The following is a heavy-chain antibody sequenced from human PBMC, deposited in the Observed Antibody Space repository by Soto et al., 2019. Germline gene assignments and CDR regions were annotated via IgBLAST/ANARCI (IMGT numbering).Heavy chain of an antibody. CDR1: GFTFSTSA. D-gene: IGHD1-26*01. V-gene: IGHV3-23*01. J-gene: IGHJ4*02. Sequence: PGGSLRLSCAASGFTFSTSAMSWVRQAPGKGLEWVSSISSDDRTYYTDSVKGRFTISRDSSKNTLYLQMNSLRAEDTAVYYCAKEQWELLHWGQGSLVTVSS. CDR2: ISSDDRT. CDR3: AKEQWELLH.